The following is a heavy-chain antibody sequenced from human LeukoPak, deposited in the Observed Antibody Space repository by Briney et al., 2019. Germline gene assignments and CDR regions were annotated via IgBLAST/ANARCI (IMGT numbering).Heavy chain of an antibody. V-gene: IGHV1-69*13. CDR3: ARVKQYYYDSSGYYYEKYYWYFDL. Sequence: ASVKVSCKASGYTFTSYGINWVRQAPGQGLEWMGGIIPIFGTANYAQKFQGRATITADESTSTAYMELSSLRSEDTAVYYCARVKQYYYDSSGYYYEKYYWYFDLWGRGTLVTVSS. CDR1: GYTFTSYG. CDR2: IIPIFGTA. D-gene: IGHD3-22*01. J-gene: IGHJ2*01.